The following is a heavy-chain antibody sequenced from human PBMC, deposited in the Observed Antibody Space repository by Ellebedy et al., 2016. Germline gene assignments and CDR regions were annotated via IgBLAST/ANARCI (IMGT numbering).Heavy chain of an antibody. CDR1: GGTFSSYA. D-gene: IGHD5-24*01. CDR2: MYSGGTT. J-gene: IGHJ4*02. CDR3: AGNGDREMTH. Sequence: ASVKVSCKASGGTFSSYAINWVRQAPGKGLEWVSVMYSGGTTHYVDSVKGRFTISRDKSKNTMFLQMNSLRVEDSAVYYCAGNGDREMTHWGQGTLVTVSS. V-gene: IGHV3-23*03.